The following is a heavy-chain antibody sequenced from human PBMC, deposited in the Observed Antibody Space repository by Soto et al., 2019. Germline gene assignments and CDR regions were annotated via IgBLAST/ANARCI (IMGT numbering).Heavy chain of an antibody. D-gene: IGHD3-10*01. CDR3: ARDRNGFRGVPPTYTSTVLAF. V-gene: IGHV4-59*01. Sequence: SETLSLTCTVSGGSINSYYWSWIRQPPGKGLEWIGYIYYSGSTNYNPSLKSRVTISVDTSKNQFSLKLSSVTAADTAVYYCARDRNGFRGVPPTYTSTVLAFWAQGPTVTVS. CDR2: IYYSGST. J-gene: IGHJ6*02. CDR1: GGSINSYY.